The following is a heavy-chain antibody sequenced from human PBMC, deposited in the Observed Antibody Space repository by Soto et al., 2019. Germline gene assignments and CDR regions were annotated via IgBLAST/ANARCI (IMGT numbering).Heavy chain of an antibody. CDR3: ESDGVAAGNSNCDY. CDR2: ISGDSSNT. D-gene: IGHD6-13*01. V-gene: IGHV1-3*01. CDR1: GYMFTKSA. Sequence: VKVSCKASGYMFTKSAMHWVRQAPGQRLEWMGWISGDSSNTKYSPKLQDRVTITRDTSASTAYMELSSLRSEDTALYYFESDGVAAGNSNCDYWGQGNLVTVSS. J-gene: IGHJ4*03.